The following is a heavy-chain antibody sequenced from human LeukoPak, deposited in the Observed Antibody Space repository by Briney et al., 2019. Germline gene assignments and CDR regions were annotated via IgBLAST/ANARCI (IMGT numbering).Heavy chain of an antibody. CDR3: ATQFCTSSACDYPY. Sequence: ASVKVSCKASGYTFTSYYINWVRQAPGQGLEWMGIINPSGGSTSYPQEFQGRVTMTRDTSTSAVYMELSSLRSDDTAVYFCATQFCTSSACDYPYWGRGTLVTVSS. D-gene: IGHD2-8*01. V-gene: IGHV1-46*01. J-gene: IGHJ4*02. CDR2: INPSGGST. CDR1: GYTFTSYY.